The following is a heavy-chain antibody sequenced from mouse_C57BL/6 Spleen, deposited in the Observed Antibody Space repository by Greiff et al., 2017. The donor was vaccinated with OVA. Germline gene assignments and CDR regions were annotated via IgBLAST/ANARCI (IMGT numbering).Heavy chain of an antibody. CDR2: IDPETGGT. CDR3: TRRDGFYVDY. V-gene: IGHV1-15*01. Sequence: QVQLKQSGAELVRPGASVTLSCKASGYTFTDYEMHWVKQTPVHGLEWIGAIDPETGGTAYNQKFKGKAILTADKSSSTASMELRSLTSEDSAVYYCTRRDGFYVDYWGQGTTLTVSS. J-gene: IGHJ2*01. CDR1: GYTFTDYE. D-gene: IGHD2-3*01.